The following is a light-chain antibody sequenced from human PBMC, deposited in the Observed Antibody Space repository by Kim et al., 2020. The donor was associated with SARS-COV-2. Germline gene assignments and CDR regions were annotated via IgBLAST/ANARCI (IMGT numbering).Light chain of an antibody. CDR1: QSVSSSY. CDR2: GAS. J-gene: IGKJ4*01. CDR3: QQYGSSPRKT. Sequence: PGERATLSCRAIQSVSSSYLAWYQQKPGQAPRLLIYGASSRATGIPDRFSGSGSGTDFTLTISRLEPEDFAVYYCQQYGSSPRKTFGGGTKVDIK. V-gene: IGKV3-20*01.